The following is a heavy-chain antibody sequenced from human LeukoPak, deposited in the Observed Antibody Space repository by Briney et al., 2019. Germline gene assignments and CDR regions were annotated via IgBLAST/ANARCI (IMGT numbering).Heavy chain of an antibody. D-gene: IGHD3-10*01. CDR2: IYYSATT. V-gene: IGHV4-59*01. CDR3: ARASVAEFDY. J-gene: IGHJ4*02. Sequence: LECIGYIYYSATTNYNPSLKSRVTISVDTSKNQFSLKLSSVTAADTAVYYCARASVAEFDYWGQGTLVTVSS.